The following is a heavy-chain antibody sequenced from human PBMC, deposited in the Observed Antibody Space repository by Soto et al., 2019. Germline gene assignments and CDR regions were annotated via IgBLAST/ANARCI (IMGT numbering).Heavy chain of an antibody. V-gene: IGHV3-21*01. Sequence: PGGSLRLSCAASGFTFSSYSMNWVRQAPGKGLEWVSSISSSSSYIYYADSVKGRFTISRDNAKNSLYLQMNSLRAEDTAVYYCARDRQTERKPFDYWGQGTLVTVSS. CDR2: ISSSSSYI. CDR3: ARDRQTERKPFDY. CDR1: GFTFSSYS. D-gene: IGHD1-1*01. J-gene: IGHJ4*02.